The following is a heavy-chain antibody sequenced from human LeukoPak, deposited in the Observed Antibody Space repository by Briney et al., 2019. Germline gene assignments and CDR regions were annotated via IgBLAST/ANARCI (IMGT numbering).Heavy chain of an antibody. CDR3: VREMGAAAPEAFDI. D-gene: IGHD1-26*01. V-gene: IGHV1-2*06. CDR2: INPNSGGT. Sequence: ASVKVSCKASGYTFTGYYMHWVRQAPGQGLEWMGRINPNSGGTNYAQKFQGRVTMTRDTSISTAYMELSRLRSDDTAVYYCVREMGAAAPEAFDIWGQGTMVTVSS. J-gene: IGHJ3*02. CDR1: GYTFTGYY.